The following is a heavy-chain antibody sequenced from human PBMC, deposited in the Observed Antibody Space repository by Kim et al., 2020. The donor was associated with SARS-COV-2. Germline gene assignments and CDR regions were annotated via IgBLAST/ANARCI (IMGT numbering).Heavy chain of an antibody. J-gene: IGHJ6*02. V-gene: IGHV3-23*01. CDR1: GFTFSSYA. CDR2: ISGSGGST. D-gene: IGHD2-2*01. CDR3: AKARACSSTSCYLLYYYYGMDV. Sequence: GGSLRLSCAASGFTFSSYAMSWVRQAPGKGLEWVSAISGSGGSTYYADSVKGRFTISRDNSKNTLYLQMNSLRAEDTAVYYCAKARACSSTSCYLLYYYYGMDVWGQGTTVTVSS.